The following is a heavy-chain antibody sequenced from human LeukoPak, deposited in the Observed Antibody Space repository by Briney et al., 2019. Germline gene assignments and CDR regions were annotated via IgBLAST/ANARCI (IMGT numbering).Heavy chain of an antibody. V-gene: IGHV1-18*01. CDR1: GYTFFSYG. CDR3: ARRQRFGELFDY. D-gene: IGHD3-16*01. Sequence: ASVKVSCKASGYTFFSYGISWVRQAPGQGLEWMGWISAYNGNTNYAQKLQGRVTMTTDTSTSTAYMELRSLRSDDTAVYYCARRQRFGELFDYWGQGTLVTVSS. J-gene: IGHJ4*02. CDR2: ISAYNGNT.